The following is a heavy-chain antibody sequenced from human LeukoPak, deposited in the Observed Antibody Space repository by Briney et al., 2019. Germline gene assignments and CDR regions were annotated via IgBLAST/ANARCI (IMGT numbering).Heavy chain of an antibody. J-gene: IGHJ4*02. CDR1: GYSFTSYW. D-gene: IGHD2-15*01. CDR2: IYPGDSDT. CDR3: ARLRRGFCSGDSCYNPPGDY. Sequence: GESLKISCKGSGYSFTSYWIGWVRQMPGKGLEWVGIIYPGDSDTRYSPSFQGQVTISADKSINTAYLQWSSLKASDTTMYYCARLRRGFCSGDSCYNPPGDYWGQGTLVTVSS. V-gene: IGHV5-51*01.